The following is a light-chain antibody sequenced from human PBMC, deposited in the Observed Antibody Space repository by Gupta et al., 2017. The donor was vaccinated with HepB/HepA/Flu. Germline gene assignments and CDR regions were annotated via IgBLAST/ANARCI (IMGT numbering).Light chain of an antibody. J-gene: IGKJ4*01. Sequence: DVHMTQSPPSRSASGGGRVTITCQASQSINNYLAWFQQKPGKAPKSLIYAASSLQSGVPSKFSGSGSGTDFTLTISSVQAEDVAAYYCQQYKSYPLTFGGGTKLEIK. CDR2: AAS. CDR3: QQYKSYPLT. CDR1: QSINNY. V-gene: IGKV1-16*02.